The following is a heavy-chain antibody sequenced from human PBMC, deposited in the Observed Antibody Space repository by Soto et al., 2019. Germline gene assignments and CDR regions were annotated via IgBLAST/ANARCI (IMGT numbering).Heavy chain of an antibody. V-gene: IGHV4-34*01. CDR1: GGSFTGYV. CDR3: ARGYGYFRQ. CDR2: ISYSGRT. D-gene: IGHD3-22*01. Sequence: PSETLSLTCCVSGGSFTGYVCNWIRQSPGKGLEWIGEISYSGRTSYNPSLKPRVTVSVDTARTQFSLNLTSVTDADTAFYYCARGYGYFRQWGQGVLVTVSS. J-gene: IGHJ4*02.